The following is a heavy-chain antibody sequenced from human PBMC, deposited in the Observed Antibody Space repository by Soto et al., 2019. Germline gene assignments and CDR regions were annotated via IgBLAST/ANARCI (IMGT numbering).Heavy chain of an antibody. CDR3: ARYDVVVVPNAFDF. J-gene: IGHJ4*02. V-gene: IGHV1-18*01. CDR2: ISAYNGNT. D-gene: IGHD2-15*01. Sequence: ASVKVSCKASGYTFTSYGISWVRQAPGQVLEWMGWISAYNGNTNYAQKLQGRVTMTTDTSTSTAYMELRSLRSDDTAVYYCARYDVVVVPNAFDFWGQGTLVTVSS. CDR1: GYTFTSYG.